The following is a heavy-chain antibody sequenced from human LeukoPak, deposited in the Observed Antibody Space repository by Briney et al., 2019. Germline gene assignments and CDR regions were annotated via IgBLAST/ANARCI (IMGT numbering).Heavy chain of an antibody. CDR2: INPNSGGT. D-gene: IGHD2-8*01. Sequence: GASVKVSCKASGYTFTGYYMHWVRQAPGQGLEWMGWINPNSGGTNYAQKFQGRVTMTRDTSISTAYMELSRLRSDDTAVYSCARLNGFSNWFDPWGQGTLVTVSS. J-gene: IGHJ5*02. CDR1: GYTFTGYY. V-gene: IGHV1-2*02. CDR3: ARLNGFSNWFDP.